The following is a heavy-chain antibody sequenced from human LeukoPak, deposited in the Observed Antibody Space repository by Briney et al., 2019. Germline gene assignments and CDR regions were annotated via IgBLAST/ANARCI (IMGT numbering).Heavy chain of an antibody. V-gene: IGHV1-46*01. J-gene: IGHJ4*02. CDR3: ARVRSGWYYFDY. CDR1: GYTFTRYY. D-gene: IGHD6-19*01. CDR2: INPSGGST. Sequence: ASVKVSCKASGYTFTRYYMHWVRQAPGQGLEWMGKINPSGGSTSYAQKFQGRVTMTRDTSTSTVYMELSSLRSEDTAVYYCARVRSGWYYFDYWGQGTLVTVSS.